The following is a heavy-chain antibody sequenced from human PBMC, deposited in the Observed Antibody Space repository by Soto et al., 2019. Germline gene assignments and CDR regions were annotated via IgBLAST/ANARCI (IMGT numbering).Heavy chain of an antibody. Sequence: QVQLVQSGAEVKKPGSSVKVSCKASGGTFSSYAISWVRQAPGQGLEWMGGIIPIFGTANYAQKFQGRVTITADESTSTAYMELSRLRSEDTAVYYCARDMRELPGWYYFDYWGQGTLVTVSS. V-gene: IGHV1-69*01. J-gene: IGHJ4*02. CDR2: IIPIFGTA. CDR1: GGTFSSYA. D-gene: IGHD1-26*01. CDR3: ARDMRELPGWYYFDY.